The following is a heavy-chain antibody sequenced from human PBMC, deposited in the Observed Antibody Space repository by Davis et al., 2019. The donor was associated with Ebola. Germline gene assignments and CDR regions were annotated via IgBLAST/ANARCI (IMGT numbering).Heavy chain of an antibody. CDR1: GFTFSDYY. Sequence: PGESLKISCAASGFTFSDYYMSWIRQAPGKGPEWVSYISSSGSTIYYADSVKGRFTISRDNAKNSLYLQMNSLRDEDTAVYYCARDRYYYDSSGYSIDYWGQGTLVTVSS. D-gene: IGHD3-22*01. CDR2: ISSSGSTI. CDR3: ARDRYYYDSSGYSIDY. J-gene: IGHJ4*02. V-gene: IGHV3-11*04.